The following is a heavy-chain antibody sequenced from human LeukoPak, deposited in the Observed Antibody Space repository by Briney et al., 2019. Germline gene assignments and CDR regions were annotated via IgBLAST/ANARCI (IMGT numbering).Heavy chain of an antibody. D-gene: IGHD4-17*01. V-gene: IGHV3-66*02. J-gene: IGHJ4*02. CDR3: ARALRYGDFFY. CDR1: GFTFSSYS. CDR2: IYSGGTT. Sequence: PGGSLRLSCAASGFTFSSYSMNWVRQAPGKGLEWVSVIYSGGTTYYADSVKGRFTISRDNSKNTLYLQMNSLSTEDTSVYYCARALRYGDFFYWGQGTLVTVSS.